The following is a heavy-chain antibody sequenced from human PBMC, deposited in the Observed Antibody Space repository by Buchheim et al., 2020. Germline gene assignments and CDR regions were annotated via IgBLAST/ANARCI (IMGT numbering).Heavy chain of an antibody. CDR3: ARGLKWMGLWSNFDY. V-gene: IGHV3-48*02. CDR2: IIEDSISA. CDR1: GFTFSSYS. D-gene: IGHD2-15*01. Sequence: EVQLVESGGDLVQPGGSLRLSCAASGFTFSSYSMNWVRQAPGKGLEWLSYIIEDSISAYYADSVKGRFTMSRDNAKNSLYLQMNSLRDEDTAVYYCARGLKWMGLWSNFDYWGQGAL. J-gene: IGHJ4*02.